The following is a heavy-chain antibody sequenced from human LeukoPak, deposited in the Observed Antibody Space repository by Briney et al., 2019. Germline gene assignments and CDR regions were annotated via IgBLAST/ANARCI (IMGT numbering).Heavy chain of an antibody. CDR2: ISPDGSSA. V-gene: IGHV3-74*03. J-gene: IGHJ4*02. Sequence: QPGGSLRLSCAASGFSFSSYWMHWVRQAPGKGLVWVARISPDGSSALSADSVRGRFTISRDNADNTLYLQLNSLRAEDTAVYYCARVSFCPRCHFDYWGQGTLVTVSS. CDR1: GFSFSSYW. CDR3: ARVSFCPRCHFDY. D-gene: IGHD2/OR15-2a*01.